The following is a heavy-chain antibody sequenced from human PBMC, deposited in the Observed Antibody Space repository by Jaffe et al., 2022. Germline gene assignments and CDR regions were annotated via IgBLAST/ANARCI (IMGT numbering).Heavy chain of an antibody. D-gene: IGHD1-1*01. V-gene: IGHV4-61*02. J-gene: IGHJ3*02. Sequence: QVQLQESGPGLVKPSQTLSLTCTVSGGSISSGSYYWSWIRQPAGKGLEWIGRIYTSGSTNYNPSLKSRVTISVDTSKNQFSLKLSSVTAADTAVYYCAREPNWNEPADAFDIWGQGTMVTVSS. CDR3: AREPNWNEPADAFDI. CDR1: GGSISSGSYY. CDR2: IYTSGST.